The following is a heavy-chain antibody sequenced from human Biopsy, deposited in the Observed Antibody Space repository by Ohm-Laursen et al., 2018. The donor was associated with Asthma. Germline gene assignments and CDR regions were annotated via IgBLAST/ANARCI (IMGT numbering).Heavy chain of an antibody. CDR2: INVEGTTT. D-gene: IGHD6-19*01. CDR1: GFTFTDYW. CDR3: ARDSYSSGLYDDFES. Sequence: GSLRLSCAASGFTFTDYWMHWVRQAPGKGLVWVSRINVEGTTTSYADSVKGRFIIPRDNAKNTLYLQMNSLRAEDTAVYYCARDSYSSGLYDDFESWGQGTLVTVSS. V-gene: IGHV3-74*01. J-gene: IGHJ4*02.